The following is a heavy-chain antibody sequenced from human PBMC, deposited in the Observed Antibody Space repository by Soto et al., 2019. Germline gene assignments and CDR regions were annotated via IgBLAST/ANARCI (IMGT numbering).Heavy chain of an antibody. D-gene: IGHD3-9*01. CDR2: IIPIFGTA. V-gene: IGHV1-69*13. CDR1: GGTFSSYA. Sequence: ASVKVSCKASGGTFSSYAISWVRQAPGQGLEWMGGIIPIFGTANYAQKFQGRVTITADESTSTAYMELSSLRSEDSAVYYCARVPGYDILTGFDPWGQGTLVTVSS. CDR3: ARVPGYDILTGFDP. J-gene: IGHJ5*02.